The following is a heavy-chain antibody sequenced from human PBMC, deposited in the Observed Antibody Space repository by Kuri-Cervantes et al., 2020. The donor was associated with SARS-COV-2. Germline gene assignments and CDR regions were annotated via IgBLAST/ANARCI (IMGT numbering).Heavy chain of an antibody. CDR3: ARDINLEEGSYAYYYYGMDV. J-gene: IGHJ6*02. Sequence: GESLKISCAASGFTFSSYSMNWVRQAPGKGLEWVSYISSSSSTIYYADSVKGRFTISRDNAKNSLYLQMNSLRDEDTAVYYCARDINLEEGSYAYYYYGMDVWGQGNTVNVSS. CDR2: ISSSSSTI. D-gene: IGHD1-26*01. CDR1: GFTFSSYS. V-gene: IGHV3-48*02.